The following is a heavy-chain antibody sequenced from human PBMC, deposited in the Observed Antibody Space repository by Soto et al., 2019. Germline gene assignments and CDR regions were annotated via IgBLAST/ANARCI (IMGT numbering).Heavy chain of an antibody. CDR1: GYTFTSYA. CDR2: INAGNGNT. Sequence: ASVKVSCKASGYTFTSYAMHWVRQAPGQRLEWMGWINAGNGNTKYSQKFQGRVTITRDTSASTAYMELRSLRSYDTAVYYCAREPALGGPFDYWVQGTLVTVSS. V-gene: IGHV1-3*01. CDR3: AREPALGGPFDY. J-gene: IGHJ4*02. D-gene: IGHD3-16*01.